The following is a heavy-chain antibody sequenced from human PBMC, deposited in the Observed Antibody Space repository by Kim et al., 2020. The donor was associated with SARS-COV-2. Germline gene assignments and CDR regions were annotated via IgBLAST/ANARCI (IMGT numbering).Heavy chain of an antibody. J-gene: IGHJ6*02. V-gene: IGHV3-33*01. Sequence: ADSVKGRFTISRDNAKNTLYLLSNSLRAECTAVYYCAGDASSCWSNGMDVWAQGTTVTVSS. D-gene: IGHD6-19*01. CDR3: AGDASSCWSNGMDV.